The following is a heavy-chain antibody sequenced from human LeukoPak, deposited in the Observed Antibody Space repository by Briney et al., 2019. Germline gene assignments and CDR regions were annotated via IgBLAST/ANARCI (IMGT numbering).Heavy chain of an antibody. V-gene: IGHV4-34*01. CDR3: ARVPRNSNRLAYCGGDCYRDY. CDR1: GGSFRDYY. CDR2: INHSGKT. J-gene: IGHJ4*02. Sequence: SETLSLTCALYGGSFRDYYWSWIRQPPGKGQESSGEINHSGKTNYHPSLKRRVTISVDTSKSQFSLKLSSVTAADTAVYYCARVPRNSNRLAYCGGDCYRDYWGQGTLVTVSS. D-gene: IGHD2-21*02.